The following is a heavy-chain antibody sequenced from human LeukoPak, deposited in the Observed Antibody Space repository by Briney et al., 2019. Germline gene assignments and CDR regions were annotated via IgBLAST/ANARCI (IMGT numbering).Heavy chain of an antibody. J-gene: IGHJ5*02. V-gene: IGHV4-59*01. CDR2: ISNNGST. D-gene: IGHD5-18*01. Sequence: PSETLSLTCTVSGDSISIYYWSWIRQPPGKGLEWIGYISNNGSTYYNPSLKSRLTISIDTSKKQFSLKLSSVTVADTAVYYCANSYGRPPYNWFDPWGQGTLVTVSS. CDR1: GDSISIYY. CDR3: ANSYGRPPYNWFDP.